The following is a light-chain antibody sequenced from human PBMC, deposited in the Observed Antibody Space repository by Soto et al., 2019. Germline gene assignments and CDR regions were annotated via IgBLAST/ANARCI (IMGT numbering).Light chain of an antibody. CDR3: SSYTRSSPLV. V-gene: IGLV2-14*01. Sequence: QSALTQPASVSGSPGQSITISCTGTSSDVGGYNYVSWYQQHPGKAPKLMIYEVSNRPSGVSNRFSGSKSGNTASLTIAGLQAEDEAYYYCSSYTRSSPLVFGTGTKLTVL. CDR1: SSDVGGYNY. CDR2: EVS. J-gene: IGLJ1*01.